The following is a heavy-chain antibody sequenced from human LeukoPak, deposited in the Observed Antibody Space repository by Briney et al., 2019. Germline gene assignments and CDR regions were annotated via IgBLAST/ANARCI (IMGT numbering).Heavy chain of an antibody. V-gene: IGHV3-NL1*01. CDR3: AKLDYYDSSGYYYRDDAFDI. Sequence: HPGGSLRLSCAASGFTFSTFAMHWVRLSPGKGLEWVSSITSSGPYMLYADSVKGRFTISRDNSKSTLYLQMNSLRAEDTAVYYCAKLDYYDSSGYYYRDDAFDIWGQGTMVTVSS. J-gene: IGHJ3*02. CDR1: GFTFSTFA. D-gene: IGHD3-22*01. CDR2: ITSSGPYM.